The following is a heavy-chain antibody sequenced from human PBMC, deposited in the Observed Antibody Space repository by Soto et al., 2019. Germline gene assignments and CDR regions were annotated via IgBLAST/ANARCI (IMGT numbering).Heavy chain of an antibody. CDR3: AKSRYSDSSGDFYDY. CDR2: IGGSGRTT. CDR1: A. D-gene: IGHD3-22*01. J-gene: IGHJ4*02. Sequence: AMSWVRQAPGKGLEWVSGIGGSGRTTYYADSVKGRFTISRDNSNNTLFLQMNSLRAEDTAVYYCAKSRYSDSSGDFYDYWGQGTLVTVSS. V-gene: IGHV3-23*01.